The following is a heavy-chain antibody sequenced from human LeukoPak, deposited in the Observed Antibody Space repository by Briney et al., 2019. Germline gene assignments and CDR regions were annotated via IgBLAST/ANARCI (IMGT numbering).Heavy chain of an antibody. V-gene: IGHV4-39*07. CDR1: GDSIGRSTYY. J-gene: IGHJ5*01. D-gene: IGHD2-21*01. CDR3: ARQVAVVEPTDPNWFDS. Sequence: SETLSLTCNVSGDSIGRSTYYWGWVRQTPEKGLEWIGSIFYNGRTYYTPSLQSRVIMSLDTSKNQFSLRLTSVTAADTAVYYCARQVAVVEPTDPNWFDSWGQGTLVTVSS. CDR2: IFYNGRT.